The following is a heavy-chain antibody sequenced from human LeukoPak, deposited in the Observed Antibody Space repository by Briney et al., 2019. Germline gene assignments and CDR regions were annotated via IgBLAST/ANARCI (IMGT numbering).Heavy chain of an antibody. J-gene: IGHJ3*02. V-gene: IGHV4-59*01. Sequence: SETLSLTCNVSGVSRSSDYWSWIRQPPGKGLEWMGNVTYGGNTNYNPTLKSRVTISVDTSKNQFSLKLSPVTAADTAVYYCARGLQWDLQAFDIWGQGTMVTVSS. CDR2: VTYGGNT. D-gene: IGHD1-26*01. CDR3: ARGLQWDLQAFDI. CDR1: GVSRSSDY.